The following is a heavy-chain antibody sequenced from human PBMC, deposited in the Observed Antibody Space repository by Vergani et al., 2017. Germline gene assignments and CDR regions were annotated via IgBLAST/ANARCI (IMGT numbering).Heavy chain of an antibody. CDR3: ARDRGAAACTHYYYSDMDV. D-gene: IGHD6-13*01. J-gene: IGHJ6*03. V-gene: IGHV1-69*01. CDR2: VIPFFGTA. CDR1: GGTFSSYA. Sequence: QVQLVQSGAEVKKPGSSVKVSCKAPGGTFSSYAISWVRQAPGQGLEWMGGVIPFFGTANYVQKFQDRVTITADESTSTAYLERGSLRSEDTAVYYCARDRGAAACTHYYYSDMDVWGKGTTVTVSS.